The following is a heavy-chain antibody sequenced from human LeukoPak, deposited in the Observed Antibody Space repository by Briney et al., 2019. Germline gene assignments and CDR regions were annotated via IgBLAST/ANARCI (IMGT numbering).Heavy chain of an antibody. CDR2: IILMFDIA. CDR1: GNTFTNYY. J-gene: IGHJ6*02. V-gene: IGHV1-69*02. CDR3: ASPKSIEDTGMDV. Sequence: SVKVSCKASGNTFTNYYVHWVRQAPGQGLEWMGRIILMFDIANYAQKFQGRVTITADKSTSTAYMELSSLRSEDTAVYYCASPKSIEDTGMDVWGQGTTVTVSS. D-gene: IGHD3-22*01.